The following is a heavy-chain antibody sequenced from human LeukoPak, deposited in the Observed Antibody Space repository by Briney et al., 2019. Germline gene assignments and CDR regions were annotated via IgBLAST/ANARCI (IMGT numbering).Heavy chain of an antibody. CDR3: TKDVGPGYDWFDP. CDR2: ISGGGENT. CDR1: GFTFNIYG. D-gene: IGHD1-1*01. J-gene: IGHJ5*02. Sequence: GGSLRLSCAASGFTFNIYGMSWVRQAPGKGLEWVSTISGGGENTHYTDSVKGRFTVSRDNSKNTMYLQMNNLRGDDTALYYCTKDVGPGYDWFDPWGQGTQVTVSS. V-gene: IGHV3-23*01.